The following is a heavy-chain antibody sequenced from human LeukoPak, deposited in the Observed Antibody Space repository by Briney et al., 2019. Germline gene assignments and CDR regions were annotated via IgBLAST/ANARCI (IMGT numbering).Heavy chain of an antibody. CDR3: AGYYYDSSRGFDL. D-gene: IGHD3-22*01. Sequence: GGSLRLSCAASGSKFDDYGMSWVRQAPGKGLEWVCDINWNGAWTGYADSVKGRFTISRDNAKNSLYLQMNSLRAEDTALYYCAGYYYDSSRGFDLWGQGTLVTVSA. CDR1: GSKFDDYG. V-gene: IGHV3-20*04. CDR2: INWNGAWT. J-gene: IGHJ5*02.